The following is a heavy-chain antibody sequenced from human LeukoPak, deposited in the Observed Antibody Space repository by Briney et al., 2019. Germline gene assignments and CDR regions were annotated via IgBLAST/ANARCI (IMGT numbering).Heavy chain of an antibody. Sequence: ASVKVSCKASGYTFTGYYMHWVRQAPGQGLEWMGRIIPIFGTANYAQKFQGRVTITTDESTSTAYMELSSPRSEDTAVYYCARKQYSGYDGSDAFDIWGQGTMVTVSS. CDR3: ARKQYSGYDGSDAFDI. V-gene: IGHV1-69*05. CDR1: GYTFTGYY. CDR2: IIPIFGTA. D-gene: IGHD5-12*01. J-gene: IGHJ3*02.